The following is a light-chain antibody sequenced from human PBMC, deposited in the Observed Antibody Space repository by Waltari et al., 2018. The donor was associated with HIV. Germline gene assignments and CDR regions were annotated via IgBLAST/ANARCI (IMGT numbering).Light chain of an antibody. CDR1: SSNIGSNT. V-gene: IGLV1-44*01. Sequence: QSVLTQPPSASGTPGQRVTISCSGSSSNIGSNTVHWYQQPPGTAPTLLIYSNNQRPSGVPDRFSGSKSGTSASLAISGLQSEDEADYYCAAWDDSLNGWVFGGGTKLTVL. CDR3: AAWDDSLNGWV. CDR2: SNN. J-gene: IGLJ3*02.